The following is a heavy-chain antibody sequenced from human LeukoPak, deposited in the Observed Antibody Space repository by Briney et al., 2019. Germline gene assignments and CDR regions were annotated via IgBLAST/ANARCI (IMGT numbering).Heavy chain of an antibody. CDR2: ISYDGSNK. Sequence: SGGSLRLSCAASGFTFSSYGMHWVRQAPGKGLEWVAVISYDGSNKYYADSVKGRFTISRDNSKNTLYLQMNSLRAEDTAVYYCVKESIDGQLEGIDYWGQGTLVTVSS. CDR1: GFTFSSYG. J-gene: IGHJ4*02. V-gene: IGHV3-30*18. D-gene: IGHD6-13*01. CDR3: VKESIDGQLEGIDY.